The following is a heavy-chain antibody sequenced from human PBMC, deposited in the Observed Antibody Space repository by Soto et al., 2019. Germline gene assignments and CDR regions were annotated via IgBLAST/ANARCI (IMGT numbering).Heavy chain of an antibody. V-gene: IGHV3-23*01. CDR1: GFTFSSYA. Sequence: EVQLLESGGGLVQPGGSLRLSCAASGFTFSSYAMNWVRQAPGKGLEWVSVISGSGGSTYYADAGKGRFTISRDNSKNTLYLQMNSMRAEDTAVYYCAKRTVGWYFDLWGRGTLVTVS. CDR3: AKRTVGWYFDL. CDR2: ISGSGGST. J-gene: IGHJ2*01. D-gene: IGHD4-17*01.